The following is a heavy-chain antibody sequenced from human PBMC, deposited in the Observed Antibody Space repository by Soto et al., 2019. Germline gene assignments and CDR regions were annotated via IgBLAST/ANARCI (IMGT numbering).Heavy chain of an antibody. CDR1: GYTFITYY. D-gene: IGHD3-16*01. J-gene: IGHJ6*02. Sequence: QVQVVQSGAEVKKPGASVKVSCEASGYTFITYYIHWVRQAPGQGLEWVGVINPSTGNTNYAKNLQGRITTHTDTSTSTAYMELSSLRSEDTAVYYCARGSTITVGGGRADVWGQGTTVTVSS. CDR2: INPSTGNT. CDR3: ARGSTITVGGGRADV. V-gene: IGHV1-46*04.